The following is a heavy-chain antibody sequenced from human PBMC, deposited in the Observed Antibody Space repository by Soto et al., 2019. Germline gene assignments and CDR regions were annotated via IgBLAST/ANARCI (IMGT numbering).Heavy chain of an antibody. Sequence: GGSLRLSCAASGFTFSSYWMHWVRQAPGKGLVWVSRMNEDGGTTDYADSVKGRFTISRDNAKNTLYLQMNSLRVEDTAVYYCAGDLSGREDVCSQRTTVTV. CDR3: AGDLSGREDV. J-gene: IGHJ6*02. D-gene: IGHD3-10*01. CDR2: MNEDGGTT. CDR1: GFTFSSYW. V-gene: IGHV3-74*01.